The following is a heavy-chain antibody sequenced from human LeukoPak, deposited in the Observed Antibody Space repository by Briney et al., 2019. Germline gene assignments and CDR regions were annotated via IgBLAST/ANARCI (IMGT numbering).Heavy chain of an antibody. CDR2: INQDVSEI. CDR1: GFTLSSYW. V-gene: IGHV3-7*01. CDR3: ARDLRTDSSFSPFDY. Sequence: PGGSLRLSCAASGFTLSSYWMSWVRQAPGKGLEWVANINQDVSEINYVDSVKGRFTISRDNGKNSLYLQMNSLRAEDTAVCYCARDLRTDSSFSPFDYWGQGTLVTVSS. J-gene: IGHJ4*02. D-gene: IGHD3/OR15-3a*01.